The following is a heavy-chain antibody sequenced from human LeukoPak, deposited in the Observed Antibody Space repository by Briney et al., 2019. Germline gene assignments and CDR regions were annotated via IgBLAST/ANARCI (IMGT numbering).Heavy chain of an antibody. Sequence: PSETLSLTCTVSGGSISSYYWSWIRQPPGKGLEWIGYIYYSGSTNYNPSLKSRVTISVDTSKNQFSLKLSSVTAADTAVYYCARVSYYDSSGYYYNYFDYWGQGTLVTVSS. CDR3: ARVSYYDSSGYYYNYFDY. V-gene: IGHV4-59*08. D-gene: IGHD3-22*01. CDR1: GGSISSYY. J-gene: IGHJ4*02. CDR2: IYYSGST.